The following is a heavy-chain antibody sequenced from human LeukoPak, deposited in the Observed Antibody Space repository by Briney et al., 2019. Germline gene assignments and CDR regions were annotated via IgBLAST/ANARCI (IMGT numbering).Heavy chain of an antibody. Sequence: GASVKVSCKASGYIFTGYYIHWVRQAPGQGLEWMGWSNPNTGGTNFAQKFQGRVTMTRDTSISTAYMDLSSLRSGDTAVYYCARGTTPRGGDFDYWGQGNLVTVSS. V-gene: IGHV1-2*02. J-gene: IGHJ4*02. D-gene: IGHD2-15*01. CDR3: ARGTTPRGGDFDY. CDR1: GYIFTGYY. CDR2: SNPNTGGT.